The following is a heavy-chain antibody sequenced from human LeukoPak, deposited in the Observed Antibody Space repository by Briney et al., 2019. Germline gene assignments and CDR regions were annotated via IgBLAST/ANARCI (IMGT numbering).Heavy chain of an antibody. CDR2: ISNSGST. CDR1: GVPISSHS. D-gene: IGHD2-15*01. J-gene: IGHJ5*02. V-gene: IGHV4-59*11. CDR3: AKDGGRYCSGGNCYSGSGWFDP. Sequence: PSETLSLTCTVPGVPISSHSWSWLRQAPGRGLEWIGYISNSGSTNYNPSLNSRVTISVETSKNHFSLKLSSVTAADTAVYYCAKDGGRYCSGGNCYSGSGWFDPWGQGTLVAVSS.